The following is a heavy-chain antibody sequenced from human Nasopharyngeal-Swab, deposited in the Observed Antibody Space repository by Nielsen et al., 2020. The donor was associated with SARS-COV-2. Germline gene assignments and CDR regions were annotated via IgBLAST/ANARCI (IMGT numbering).Heavy chain of an antibody. CDR2: INHSGST. J-gene: IGHJ6*03. CDR3: YTGIAARPHYYYMDV. D-gene: IGHD6-6*01. Sequence: LRLSCAVYGGSFSGYYWSWIRQPPGKGLEWIGEINHSGSTYYNPSLKSRVTISVDTSKNQFSLKLSSVTAADTAVYYCYTGIAARPHYYYMDVWGKGTTVTVSS. CDR1: GGSFSGYY. V-gene: IGHV4-34*09.